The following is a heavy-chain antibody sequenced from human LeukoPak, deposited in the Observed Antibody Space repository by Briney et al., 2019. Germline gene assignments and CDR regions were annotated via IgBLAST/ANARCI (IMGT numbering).Heavy chain of an antibody. V-gene: IGHV3-48*04. CDR2: ISSSSSTI. CDR3: AREMWFGELFYFDY. CDR1: GFTFSSYS. Sequence: GGSLRLSCAASGFTFSSYSMNWVRQAPGKGLEWVSYISSSSSTIYYADSVKGRFTISRDNAKNSLYLQMNSLRAEDTAVYYCAREMWFGELFYFDYWGQGTLVTVSS. J-gene: IGHJ4*02. D-gene: IGHD3-10*01.